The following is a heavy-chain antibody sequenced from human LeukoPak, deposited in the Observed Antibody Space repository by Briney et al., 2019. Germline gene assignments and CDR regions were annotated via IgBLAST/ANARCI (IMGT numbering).Heavy chain of an antibody. D-gene: IGHD3-22*01. J-gene: IGHJ4*02. V-gene: IGHV1-2*02. Sequence: ASVKVSCKASGYTFTSYYIHWVRQAPGQGLEWMGWINPNSGGTNYAQKFQGRVTMTRDTSISTAYMELSRLRSDDTAVYYCAREGPYYYDSGGYYYFDYWGQGTLVTVSS. CDR1: GYTFTSYY. CDR3: AREGPYYYDSGGYYYFDY. CDR2: INPNSGGT.